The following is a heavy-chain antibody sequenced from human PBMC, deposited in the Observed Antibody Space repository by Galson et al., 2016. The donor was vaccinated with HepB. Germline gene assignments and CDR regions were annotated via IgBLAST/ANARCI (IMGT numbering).Heavy chain of an antibody. CDR3: TRARVQGYGVVPDY. J-gene: IGHJ4*02. CDR1: GYSFIRYD. CDR2: MNTSTGNT. V-gene: IGHV1-8*01. Sequence: SVQVSCKASGYSFIRYDINWVLQVPRQRLVWRAWMNTSTGNTGSIRTFQGRVTLTSDSSTSTAYMELSNLTSDDSAMYYCTRARVQGYGVVPDYWGQGTLVTVSS. D-gene: IGHD3-3*01.